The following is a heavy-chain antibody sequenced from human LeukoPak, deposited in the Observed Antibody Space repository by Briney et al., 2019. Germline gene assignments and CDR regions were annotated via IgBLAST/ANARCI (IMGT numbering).Heavy chain of an antibody. D-gene: IGHD4-17*01. V-gene: IGHV4-61*02. CDR2: IYTSGST. CDR3: ARDHGDYGDWFGP. J-gene: IGHJ5*02. Sequence: SETLSLTCTVSGGSISSGSYYWSWIRQPAGKGLEWIGRIYTSGSTNYNPSLKSRVTISVDTSKNQFSLKLSSVTAADTAVYYCARDHGDYGDWFGPWGQGTLVTVSS. CDR1: GGSISSGSYY.